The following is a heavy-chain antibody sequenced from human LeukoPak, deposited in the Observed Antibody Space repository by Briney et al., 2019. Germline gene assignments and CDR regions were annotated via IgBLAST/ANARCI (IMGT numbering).Heavy chain of an antibody. CDR3: ARGNNDYGDRDAFDI. J-gene: IGHJ3*02. Sequence: ASVKVSCKASGYTFTGYYMHWVRQAPGQGLEWMGWINPNSGGTNYAQKFQGRVTMTRDMSTSTVYMALSSLRSEDTAVYYCARGNNDYGDRDAFDIWGQGTMVTVSS. CDR2: INPNSGGT. V-gene: IGHV1-2*02. D-gene: IGHD4-17*01. CDR1: GYTFTGYY.